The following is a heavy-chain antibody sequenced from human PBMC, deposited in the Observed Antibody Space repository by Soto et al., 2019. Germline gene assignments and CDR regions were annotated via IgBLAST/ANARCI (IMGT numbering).Heavy chain of an antibody. CDR2: SYYNGVT. CDR3: ARRSRSSSGWYFLHY. Sequence: QVQLQESGPGLVKPSETLSLTCTVSGGSISSDSWSWIRQSPGKALEWIGYSYYNGVTKYNPSLKSRVTISVDTPQNQFSLRLTSVTAADTAVYYCARRSRSSSGWYFLHYWGQGTLVTVSS. V-gene: IGHV4-59*01. D-gene: IGHD6-19*01. CDR1: GGSISSDS. J-gene: IGHJ4*02.